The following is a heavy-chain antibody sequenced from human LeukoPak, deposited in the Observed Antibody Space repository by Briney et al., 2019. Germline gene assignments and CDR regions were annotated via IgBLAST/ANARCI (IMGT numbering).Heavy chain of an antibody. J-gene: IGHJ4*02. CDR3: ARPNGYSLDY. V-gene: IGHV4-59*01. D-gene: IGHD2-15*01. Sequence: SETLSLTCTVSGGSISSYYWSWIRQPPGKGLEWIGYIYYSGSTNYNPSLKSRVTISVDTSKNQFSLKLSSVTAADTAVYYCARPNGYSLDYWGQGTLVTVSS. CDR2: IYYSGST. CDR1: GGSISSYY.